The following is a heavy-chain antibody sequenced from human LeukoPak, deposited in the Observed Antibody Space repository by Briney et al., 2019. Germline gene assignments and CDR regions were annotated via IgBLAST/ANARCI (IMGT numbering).Heavy chain of an antibody. CDR2: TYYRSKWYN. CDR3: ARGQKTAFDY. Sequence: SQTLSLTCAISGDNVYSGSVAWNWIRQSPSRGLEWLGRTYYRSKWYNDYAPSVKSRITVNLDTSKMELSLQLKSLTPEDTAAYFCARGQKTAFDYWGQGTLVTVSS. J-gene: IGHJ4*02. CDR1: GDNVYSGSVA. V-gene: IGHV6-1*01. D-gene: IGHD2-21*02.